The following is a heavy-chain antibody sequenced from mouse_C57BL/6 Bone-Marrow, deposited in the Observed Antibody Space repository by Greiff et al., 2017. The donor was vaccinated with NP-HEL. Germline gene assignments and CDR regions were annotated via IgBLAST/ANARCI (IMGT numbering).Heavy chain of an antibody. CDR2: INPNNGGT. CDR1: GYTFTDYY. Sequence: EVQLQQSGPELVKPGASVKISCKASGYTFTDYYMNWVKQSHGKSLEWIGDINPNNGGTSYNQKFKGKATLTVDKSSSTAYMELRSLTSEDSAVYYCARSSYYYGGSPWCFDVWGTGTTVTVSS. D-gene: IGHD1-1*01. V-gene: IGHV1-26*01. J-gene: IGHJ1*03. CDR3: ARSSYYYGGSPWCFDV.